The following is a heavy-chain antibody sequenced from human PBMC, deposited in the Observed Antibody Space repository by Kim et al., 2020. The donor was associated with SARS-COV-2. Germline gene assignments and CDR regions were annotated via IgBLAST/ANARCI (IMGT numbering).Heavy chain of an antibody. Sequence: SETLSLTCTVSGGSISSSSYYWGWIRQPPGKGLEWIGSIYYSGSTYYNPSLKSRVTISVDTSKNQFSLKLSSVTAADTAVYYCAKRYSSSWDPMGYNWFDPWGQGTLVTVSS. D-gene: IGHD6-13*01. CDR2: IYYSGST. CDR1: GGSISSSSYY. CDR3: AKRYSSSWDPMGYNWFDP. V-gene: IGHV4-39*01. J-gene: IGHJ5*02.